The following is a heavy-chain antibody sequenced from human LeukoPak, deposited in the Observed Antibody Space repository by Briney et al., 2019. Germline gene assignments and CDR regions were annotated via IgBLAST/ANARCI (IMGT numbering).Heavy chain of an antibody. Sequence: PGGSLRLSCAASGFTFDDYAMNWVRQVPGKGLEWVSGISWNSGSIDYADSVKGRFTISRDNAKNSLYLQMNSLRPEDMALYFCARSLSLRRYFDYWGQGTLVTVSS. CDR1: GFTFDDYA. J-gene: IGHJ4*02. V-gene: IGHV3-9*03. CDR3: ARSLSLRRYFDY. CDR2: ISWNSGSI. D-gene: IGHD1-26*01.